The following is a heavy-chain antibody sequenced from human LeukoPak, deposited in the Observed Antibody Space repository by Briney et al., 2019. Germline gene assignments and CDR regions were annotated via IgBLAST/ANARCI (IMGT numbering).Heavy chain of an antibody. D-gene: IGHD6-19*01. CDR3: AGGRREWLVRVDY. CDR1: GGSISSCY. V-gene: IGHV4-59*08. CDR2: IYYSGST. J-gene: IGHJ4*02. Sequence: SETLSLTCTVSGGSISSCYWSWIRQPPGKGLEWIGYIYYSGSTNYNPSLKSRVTISVDTSKNQFSLKLSSVTAADTAVYYCAGGRREWLVRVDYWGQGTLVTVSS.